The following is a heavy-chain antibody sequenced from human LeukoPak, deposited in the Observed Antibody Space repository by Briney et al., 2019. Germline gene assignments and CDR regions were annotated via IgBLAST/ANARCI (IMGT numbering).Heavy chain of an antibody. CDR1: GGSINNDNW. Sequence: TSETLSLTCAVSGGSINNDNWWSWVRQPPGKGLEWIAEIHHSGSTNYNPSLKSRVTISVDKSNNQFSLKLKSVTAADTAVYYCARDSGTTGEVKFDPWGQGTLVTVSS. J-gene: IGHJ5*02. CDR3: ARDSGTTGEVKFDP. D-gene: IGHD3-10*01. V-gene: IGHV4-4*02. CDR2: IHHSGST.